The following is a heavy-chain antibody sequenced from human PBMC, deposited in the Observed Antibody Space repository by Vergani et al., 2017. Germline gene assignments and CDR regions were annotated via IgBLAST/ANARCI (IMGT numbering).Heavy chain of an antibody. J-gene: IGHJ5*02. Sequence: QVQLQESGPGLVKPSQTLALTCTVSGGSISSGSYYWSWIRQPAGKGLEWIGRIYTSGSTNYNPSLKSRVTISVDTSKNQFSLKLSSVTAADTAVYYCARXSGSYYPPGNWFDPWGQGTLVTVSS. CDR2: IYTSGST. CDR3: ARXSGSYYPPGNWFDP. V-gene: IGHV4-61*02. D-gene: IGHD3-10*01. CDR1: GGSISSGSYY.